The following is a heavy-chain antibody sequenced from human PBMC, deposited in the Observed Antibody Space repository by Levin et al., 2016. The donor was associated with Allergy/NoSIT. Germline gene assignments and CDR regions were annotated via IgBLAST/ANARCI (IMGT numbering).Heavy chain of an antibody. CDR3: ARAGRWLQAFDY. CDR1: GGSISGSNYY. CDR2: INHSGST. D-gene: IGHD5-24*01. V-gene: IGHV4-39*07. Sequence: SETLSLTCTVSGGSISGSNYYWALIRQPPGKGLEWIGEINHSGSTNYNPSLKSRVTISVDTSKNQFSLKLSSVTAADTAVYYCARAGRWLQAFDYWGQGTLVTVSS. J-gene: IGHJ4*02.